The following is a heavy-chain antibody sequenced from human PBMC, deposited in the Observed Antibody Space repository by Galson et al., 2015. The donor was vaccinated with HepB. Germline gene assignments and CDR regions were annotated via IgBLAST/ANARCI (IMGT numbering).Heavy chain of an antibody. D-gene: IGHD6-19*01. CDR2: ISSSGDLR. J-gene: IGHJ4*02. CDR3: AKDGVADSGWYSDY. Sequence: SLRLSCAASGFTFSSYAMSWVRRAPGKGLQWLSIISSSGDLRRYADSVKGRFTISRDNSKSALYLQVNSLTADDTAVYYCAKDGVADSGWYSDYWGQGTLVTVSS. V-gene: IGHV3-23*01. CDR1: GFTFSSYA.